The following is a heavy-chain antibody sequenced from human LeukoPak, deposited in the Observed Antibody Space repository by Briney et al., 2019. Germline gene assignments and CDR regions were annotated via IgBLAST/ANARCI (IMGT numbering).Heavy chain of an antibody. J-gene: IGHJ4*02. CDR1: GFTVNTFY. D-gene: IGHD3-10*01. CDR2: PYTAGVT. V-gene: IGHV3-66*01. CDR3: ARSGPTVLWSKYFDY. Sequence: GGSLRLSCAASGFTVNTFYMSWVRQAPGRGLEWVSVPYTAGVTYYAASVQGRFTISRDTSKNTLFLQMGDLRADDTATYYCARSGPTVLWSKYFDYWGQGALVTVSS.